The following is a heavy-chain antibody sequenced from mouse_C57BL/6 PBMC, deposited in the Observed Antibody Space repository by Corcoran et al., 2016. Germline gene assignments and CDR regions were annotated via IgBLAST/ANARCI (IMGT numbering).Heavy chain of an antibody. J-gene: IGHJ4*01. CDR1: GYSITSGYY. CDR2: ISYDGSN. V-gene: IGHV3-6*01. D-gene: IGHD3-2*02. CDR3: ASAPTAQSRNYAMDY. Sequence: DVQLQESGPGLVKPSQSLSLTCSVTGYSITSGYYWNWIRQFPGNKLEWMGYISYDGSNNYNPSLKNRISITRDTSKNQFFLKLNSVTTEDTATYYCASAPTAQSRNYAMDYWGQGTSVTVSS.